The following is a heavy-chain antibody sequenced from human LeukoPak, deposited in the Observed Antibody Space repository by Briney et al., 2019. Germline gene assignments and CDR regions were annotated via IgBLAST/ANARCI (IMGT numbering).Heavy chain of an antibody. V-gene: IGHV4-59*11. D-gene: IGHD6-19*01. CDR3: ARVFYGSGWSSLYYYYYYMDV. J-gene: IGHJ6*03. CDR2: IYYSGST. Sequence: SETLSLTCTVSGGSISSHYWSWIRQPPGKGLEWIGYIYYSGSTNYNPSLKSRVTMSVDTSKNQFSLKLSSVTAADTAVYYCARVFYGSGWSSLYYYYYYMDVWGKGTTVTVSS. CDR1: GGSISSHY.